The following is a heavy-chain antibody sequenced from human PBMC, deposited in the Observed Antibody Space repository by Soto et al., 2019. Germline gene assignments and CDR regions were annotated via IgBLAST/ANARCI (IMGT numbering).Heavy chain of an antibody. Sequence: PLEILSLTCTVSGGSISSYCWSWIRQPPGKGLEWIGYIYYSGSTNYNPSLKSRVTISVDTSKNQFSLKLSSVTAADTAVYYCARVQTYYDFWSGRNWFDPWGQGTLVTVSS. CDR3: ARVQTYYDFWSGRNWFDP. CDR2: IYYSGST. V-gene: IGHV4-59*01. J-gene: IGHJ5*02. D-gene: IGHD3-3*01. CDR1: GGSISSYC.